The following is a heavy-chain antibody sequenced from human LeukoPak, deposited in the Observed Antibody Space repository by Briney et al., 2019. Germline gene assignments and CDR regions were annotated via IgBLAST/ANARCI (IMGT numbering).Heavy chain of an antibody. J-gene: IGHJ5*02. Sequence: SETLSLTCAVYGGSFSGYYWSWIRQPPGKGLEWIGEINHSGSTNYNPSLKSRVTISVDTSKNQFSLKLSSVTAADTAVYYCARLDYYGSGSYQNWFDPWGQGTLVTVSS. D-gene: IGHD3-10*01. V-gene: IGHV4-34*01. CDR1: GGSFSGYY. CDR2: INHSGST. CDR3: ARLDYYGSGSYQNWFDP.